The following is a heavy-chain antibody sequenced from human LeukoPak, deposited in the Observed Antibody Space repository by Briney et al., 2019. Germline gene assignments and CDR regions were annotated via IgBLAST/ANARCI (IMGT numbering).Heavy chain of an antibody. J-gene: IGHJ4*02. V-gene: IGHV3-49*04. Sequence: GVLRLSCTTSGFIFGDYNMNWVRQAPGKGLEWVGYIRAKIHDGTTDFAASVKGRFTISRDDSKSIAYLQMTSLKSEDTAVYYCSRGQKDPYGPEFDYWGQGTLVTVSS. CDR2: IRAKIHDGTT. CDR3: SRGQKDPYGPEFDY. D-gene: IGHD3-10*01. CDR1: GFIFGDYN.